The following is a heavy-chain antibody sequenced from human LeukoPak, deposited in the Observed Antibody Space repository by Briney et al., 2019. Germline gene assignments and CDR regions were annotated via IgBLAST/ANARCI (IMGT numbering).Heavy chain of an antibody. CDR1: GDSTSSSH. CDR2: VCYSGTT. D-gene: IGHD5-24*01. J-gene: IGHJ4*02. Sequence: SETLSLTCTVSGDSTSSSHWSWIRQSPGKGLEWVGGVCYSGTTNYNPSLKSRVTISLDTSKNQFSLKLTSVTAADTAVYYCARGKDAYKTGYWGQGTLVTVSS. V-gene: IGHV4-59*01. CDR3: ARGKDAYKTGY.